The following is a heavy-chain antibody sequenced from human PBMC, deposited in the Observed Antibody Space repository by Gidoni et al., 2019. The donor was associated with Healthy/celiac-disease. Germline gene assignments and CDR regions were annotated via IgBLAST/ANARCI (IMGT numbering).Heavy chain of an antibody. CDR3: AKDPATGDYYDSSGPEI. D-gene: IGHD3-22*01. CDR1: GFTFSSYG. Sequence: QVQLVESGGGVVQPGRSLRLSCAASGFTFSSYGMHWVRQAPGKGLEWVAVISYDGSNKYYADSVKGRFTISRDNSKNTLYLQMNSLRAEDTAVYYCAKDPATGDYYDSSGPEIWGQGTLVTVSS. CDR2: ISYDGSNK. V-gene: IGHV3-30*18. J-gene: IGHJ4*02.